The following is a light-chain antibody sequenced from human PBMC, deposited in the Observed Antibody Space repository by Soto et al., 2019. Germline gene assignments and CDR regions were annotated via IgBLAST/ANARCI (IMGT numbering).Light chain of an antibody. CDR2: AAS. Sequence: EIVMTQSPATLSVPPGERATLSCRASQSVSSNLAWYQQKPGQAPRVLIYAASTRATGIPARFSGSVSGTAFTLTIGSLQSEDFAVYYCQQYTNWPLTFGGGTKVEIK. J-gene: IGKJ4*01. V-gene: IGKV3-15*01. CDR1: QSVSSN. CDR3: QQYTNWPLT.